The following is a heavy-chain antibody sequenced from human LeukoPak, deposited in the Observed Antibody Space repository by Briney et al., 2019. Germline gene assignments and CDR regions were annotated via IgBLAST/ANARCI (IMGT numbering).Heavy chain of an antibody. CDR1: GFTFNSYS. D-gene: IGHD4-11*01. CDR2: ISSSSSTK. CDR3: ARVDYPYYYYGMDV. V-gene: IGHV3-48*01. J-gene: IGHJ6*02. Sequence: GGSLRLSCAASGFTFNSYSMNWVRQAPGKGLEWVSYISSSSSTKYYADSVKGRFTISRDNAKNSLYLQMNSLRAEDTAVYYCARVDYPYYYYGMDVWGQGTTVTVSS.